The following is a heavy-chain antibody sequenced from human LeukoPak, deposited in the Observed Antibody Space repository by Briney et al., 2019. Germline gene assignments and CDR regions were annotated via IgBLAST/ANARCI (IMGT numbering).Heavy chain of an antibody. CDR3: ARVAPNRRYCSGGSCLNYFDY. CDR2: IIPIFGTA. D-gene: IGHD2-15*01. Sequence: SVKVSCKASGGTFSSYAISWVRQAPGQGLEWMGGIIPIFGTANYAQKFQGRVTITADKSTSTAYMELSSLRSEDTAVYYCARVAPNRRYCSGGSCLNYFDYWGQGTLVTVSS. CDR1: GGTFSSYA. V-gene: IGHV1-69*06. J-gene: IGHJ4*02.